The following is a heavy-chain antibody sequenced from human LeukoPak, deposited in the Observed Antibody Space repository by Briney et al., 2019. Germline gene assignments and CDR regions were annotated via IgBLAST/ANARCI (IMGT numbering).Heavy chain of an antibody. V-gene: IGHV3-7*01. CDR1: GFTFSSYA. CDR3: ARDGCSGGSCYYYYYGMDV. CDR2: IKQDGSEK. J-gene: IGHJ6*02. D-gene: IGHD2-15*01. Sequence: GGSLRLSCAASGFTFSSYAMSWVRQAPGKGLEWVANIKQDGSEKYYVDSVKGRFTISRDNAKNSLYLQMNSLRAEDTAVYYCARDGCSGGSCYYYYYGMDVWGQGTTVTVSS.